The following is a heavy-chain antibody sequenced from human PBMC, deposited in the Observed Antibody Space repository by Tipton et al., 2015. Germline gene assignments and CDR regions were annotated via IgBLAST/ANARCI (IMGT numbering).Heavy chain of an antibody. J-gene: IGHJ4*02. V-gene: IGHV4-39*01. CDR3: ARRFSHSGSWTFDY. CDR1: GGSVSSGNYY. Sequence: GLVKPSESLSLTCNVSGGSVSSGNYYWGWIRQPPGKGLEWIGSVHYSGSTYYNPSLKSRVTISVDTSKNQFSLKLSSVTAADTAVYYCARRFSHSGSWTFDYWGQGTLVTVSS. CDR2: VHYSGST. D-gene: IGHD6-13*01.